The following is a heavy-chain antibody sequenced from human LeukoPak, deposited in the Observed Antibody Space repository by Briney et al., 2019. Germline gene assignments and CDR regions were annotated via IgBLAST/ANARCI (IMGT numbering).Heavy chain of an antibody. Sequence: PSETLSLTCTVSGGSISGYFWSWIRQPAGKGLEWIGEINHSGSTNYNPSLKSRVTISVDTSKNQFSLKLSSVTAADTAVYYCARGRKGRGLSIVVVPAAIRQFDPWGQGTLVTVSS. CDR3: ARGRKGRGLSIVVVPAAIRQFDP. J-gene: IGHJ5*02. CDR2: INHSGST. D-gene: IGHD2-2*01. CDR1: GGSISGYF. V-gene: IGHV4-34*01.